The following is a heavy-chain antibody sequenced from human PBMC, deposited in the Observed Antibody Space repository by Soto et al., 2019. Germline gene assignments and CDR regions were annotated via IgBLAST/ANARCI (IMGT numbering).Heavy chain of an antibody. D-gene: IGHD6-13*01. CDR2: IYPGDSDT. CDR1: GYSFTSYW. V-gene: IGHV5-51*01. Sequence: GESLKISCKGSGYSFTSYWIGWVRQMPGKGLEWMGIIYPGDSDTRYSPSFQGQVTISADKSISTAYLQWSSLKASDTAMYYCARQVAALKCYYGMDVWGQGTTVTVSS. J-gene: IGHJ6*02. CDR3: ARQVAALKCYYGMDV.